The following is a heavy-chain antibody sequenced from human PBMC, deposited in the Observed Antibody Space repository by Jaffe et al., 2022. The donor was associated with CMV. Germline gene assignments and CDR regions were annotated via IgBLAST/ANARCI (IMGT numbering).Heavy chain of an antibody. Sequence: QVHLVESGGGVVQPGGSLRLTCAASGFTFSSYDMHWVRQAPGKGLEWVAVIWYDGSNQYYENSVKGRFTISRDNSRNTLYLQMNSLRAEDTAVYYCARGRYCSGGTCYSAAYFQDWGQGTLVTISS. V-gene: IGHV3-33*08. CDR3: ARGRYCSGGTCYSAAYFQD. J-gene: IGHJ1*01. D-gene: IGHD2-15*01. CDR1: GFTFSSYD. CDR2: IWYDGSNQ.